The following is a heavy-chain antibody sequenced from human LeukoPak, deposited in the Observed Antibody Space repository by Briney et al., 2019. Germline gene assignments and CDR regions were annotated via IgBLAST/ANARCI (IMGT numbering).Heavy chain of an antibody. Sequence: GGPLRLSCAASGFTFDDYAMHWVRQAPGKGLEGVSGISWNSGSIGYADSVKGRFAISRDNAKNSLYLQMNSLRAEDTALYYCAKDIGAVAGYAFDIWGQGTMVTVSS. V-gene: IGHV3-9*01. D-gene: IGHD6-19*01. CDR1: GFTFDDYA. CDR2: ISWNSGSI. J-gene: IGHJ3*02. CDR3: AKDIGAVAGYAFDI.